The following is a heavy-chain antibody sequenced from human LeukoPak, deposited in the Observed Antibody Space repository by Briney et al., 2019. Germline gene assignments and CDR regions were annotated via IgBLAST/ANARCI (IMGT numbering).Heavy chain of an antibody. V-gene: IGHV4-31*03. Sequence: SETLSLTCTVSGGSISSGGYYWSWIRQHPGKGLEWIGYIYYSGSTYYNPSLKSRVTISVDTSKNQFSLKLSSVTAADTAVYYCARGLSHAFDIWGQGTMVTVSS. D-gene: IGHD3-16*02. CDR1: GGSISSGGYY. CDR3: ARGLSHAFDI. J-gene: IGHJ3*02. CDR2: IYYSGST.